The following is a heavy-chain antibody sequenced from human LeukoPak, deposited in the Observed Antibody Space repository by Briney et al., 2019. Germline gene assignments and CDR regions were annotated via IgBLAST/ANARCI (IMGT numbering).Heavy chain of an antibody. V-gene: IGHV1-2*06. CDR3: ARGYCSGGTCYLVENWLDP. CDR2: INPNSGDT. D-gene: IGHD2-15*01. CDR1: GYTFTAYY. J-gene: IGHJ5*02. Sequence: ASVKVSXKASGYTFTAYYIYWVRQAPGQGLEWMGRINPNSGDTDYAQNFQGRVTMTRDTSISTAYMELSRLRSDDTAVYYCARGYCSGGTCYLVENWLDPWGQGTLVTVSS.